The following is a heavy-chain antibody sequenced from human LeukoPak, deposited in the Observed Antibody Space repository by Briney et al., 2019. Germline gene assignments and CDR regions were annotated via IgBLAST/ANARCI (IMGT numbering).Heavy chain of an antibody. CDR2: INPNSGGT. CDR1: GYTFTGYY. Sequence: GASVKVSCKASGYTFTGYYMHWVRQAPGQGLEWMGWINPNSGGTNYAQKFQGRVTMTRDTSISTAYMGLRSLRSDDTAVYYCARDNHSGSWSWFDPWGQGTLVSVSA. V-gene: IGHV1-2*02. D-gene: IGHD6-13*01. J-gene: IGHJ5*02. CDR3: ARDNHSGSWSWFDP.